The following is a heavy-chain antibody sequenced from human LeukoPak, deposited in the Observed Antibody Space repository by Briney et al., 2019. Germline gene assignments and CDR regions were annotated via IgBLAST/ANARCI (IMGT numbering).Heavy chain of an antibody. Sequence: GGSLRLSCAASGFTFYHYAMGWVRQAPGKGLEWVSAISGSGGSSFYADSMKGRFTISRDNSKNTVYLQMNSLRPEDTAIYYCVKDKGTYCGGDCPPGDYWGQGTPVTVSS. CDR1: GFTFYHYA. J-gene: IGHJ4*02. D-gene: IGHD2-21*01. V-gene: IGHV3-23*01. CDR2: ISGSGGSS. CDR3: VKDKGTYCGGDCPPGDY.